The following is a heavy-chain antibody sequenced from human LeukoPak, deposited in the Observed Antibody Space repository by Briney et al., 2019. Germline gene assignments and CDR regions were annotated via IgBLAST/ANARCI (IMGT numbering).Heavy chain of an antibody. V-gene: IGHV4-4*02. J-gene: IGHJ4*02. CDR1: GGSISSSHW. D-gene: IGHD3-16*02. Sequence: SGTLSLTCAVSGGSISSSHWWSWVRQPPGKGLEWIGEIYPSGSTNSNPSLKSRVTISVDTSKNQFSLKLSSVTAADTAVYYCARGGWSGDYVWGSYRPRPIDYWGQGTLVTVSS. CDR2: IYPSGST. CDR3: ARGGWSGDYVWGSYRPRPIDY.